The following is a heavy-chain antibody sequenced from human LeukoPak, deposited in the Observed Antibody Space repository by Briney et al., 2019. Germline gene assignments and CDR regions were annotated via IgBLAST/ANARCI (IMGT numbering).Heavy chain of an antibody. D-gene: IGHD1/OR15-1a*01. CDR1: GFPFSVSW. V-gene: IGHV3-74*01. J-gene: IGHJ4*02. Sequence: SGGSLRLSCAASGFPFSVSWMHGSPQVPGKGLMWVSRITTDETTTYADSVRGRFSISRDNAKNTVYLQMNSLRVEDTAVYYCAKDWFATTDYWGQGILVTVSS. CDR2: ITTDETT. CDR3: AKDWFATTDY.